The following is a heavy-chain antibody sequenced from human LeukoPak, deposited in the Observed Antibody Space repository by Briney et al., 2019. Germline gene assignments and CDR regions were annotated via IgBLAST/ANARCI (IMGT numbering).Heavy chain of an antibody. CDR1: GFTFSSYA. CDR2: ISYDGSNK. J-gene: IGHJ6*02. CDR3: ARDRVLGGYYYGMDV. Sequence: GGSLRLSCAASGFTFSSYAMHWVRQAPGKGLEWVAVISYDGSNKYYADSVKGRFTISRDNAKNSLYLQMNSLRVVDTAIYYCARDRVLGGYYYGMDVWGQGTTVTVSS. D-gene: IGHD1-26*01. V-gene: IGHV3-30-3*01.